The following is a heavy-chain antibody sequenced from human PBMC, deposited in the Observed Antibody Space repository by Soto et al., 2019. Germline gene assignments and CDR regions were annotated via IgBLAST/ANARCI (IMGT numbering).Heavy chain of an antibody. CDR1: GLTFSRSG. D-gene: IGHD6-19*01. CDR2: ISNDGGQK. V-gene: IGHV3-30*18. Sequence: QVQLVESGGGVVQPGTSLRLSCEASGLTFSRSGMHWVRQAPGKGLEWVAVISNDGGQKYYADSMKGRFTISRDNSKNTLYLQMNSLRLEDTAVYYCANQGGQLLPGEHWGQGTLVTVSS. J-gene: IGHJ4*02. CDR3: ANQGGQLLPGEH.